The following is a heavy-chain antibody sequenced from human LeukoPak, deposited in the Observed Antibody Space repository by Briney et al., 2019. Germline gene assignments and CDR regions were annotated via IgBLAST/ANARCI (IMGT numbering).Heavy chain of an antibody. V-gene: IGHV4-39*07. J-gene: IGHJ4*02. D-gene: IGHD5-12*01. CDR3: ARGGRWLQSYFDY. Sequence: SETLSLTCTVSGGSISSSSYYWGWIRQPPGKGLEWIGSIYYSGSTYYNPSLKSRVIISVDTSKNQFSLKLTSVTAADTAVYYCARGGRWLQSYFDYWGQGTLVTVSS. CDR2: IYYSGST. CDR1: GGSISSSSYY.